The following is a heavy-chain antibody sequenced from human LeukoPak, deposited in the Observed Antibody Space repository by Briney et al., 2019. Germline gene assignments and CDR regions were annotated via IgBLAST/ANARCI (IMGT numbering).Heavy chain of an antibody. CDR3: ARSWYGFDY. Sequence: QPGRSLRLSCAASGFTFSSYAMHWVRQAPGKGLEWVAVISYDGSNKYYADSVKGRFTISRDNSKNTLYLQMNSLRAEDTAVYYCARSWYGFDYWGQGTLVTVSS. J-gene: IGHJ4*02. CDR2: ISYDGSNK. V-gene: IGHV3-30-3*01. CDR1: GFTFSSYA. D-gene: IGHD6-13*01.